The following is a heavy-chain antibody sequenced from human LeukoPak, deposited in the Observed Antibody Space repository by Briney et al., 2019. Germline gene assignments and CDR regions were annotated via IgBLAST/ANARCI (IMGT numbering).Heavy chain of an antibody. CDR1: GGSVSSGGYY. Sequence: SETLSLTCTVSGGSVSSGGYYWSWIRQHPGKGLEWIGYIYYSGSTYYNPSLKSRVTISVDTSKSQFSLKLSSVTAADTAVYYCARALVTKAHFDYWGQGTLVTVSS. CDR2: IYYSGST. V-gene: IGHV4-31*03. D-gene: IGHD2-21*02. CDR3: ARALVTKAHFDY. J-gene: IGHJ4*02.